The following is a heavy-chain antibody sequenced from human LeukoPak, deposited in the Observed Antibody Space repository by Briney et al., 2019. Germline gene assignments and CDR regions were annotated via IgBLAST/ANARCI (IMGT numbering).Heavy chain of an antibody. CDR1: GYTFTSYD. Sequence: ASVKVSCKASGYTFTSYDINWVRQATGQGLEWMGWMNPNSGNTGYAQKFQGRVTITRNTSISTAYMELSSLRSEDTAVYYCARVYSSSWINWFDPWGQGTLVTVSS. V-gene: IGHV1-8*03. CDR3: ARVYSSSWINWFDP. CDR2: MNPNSGNT. D-gene: IGHD6-13*01. J-gene: IGHJ5*02.